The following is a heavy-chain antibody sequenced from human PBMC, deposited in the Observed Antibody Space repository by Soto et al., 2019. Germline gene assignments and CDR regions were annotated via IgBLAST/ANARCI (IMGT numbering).Heavy chain of an antibody. Sequence: GGSLRLSCAASGVSVDTNYMSWVRQAPGKGLEWVSVIRSGGDTFYADSVKGRFFISRDISGDVLYLQMDNLRADDTAVYYCAARGLSWNGYFHFWGQGTLVTVSS. J-gene: IGHJ4*02. CDR2: IRSGGDT. V-gene: IGHV3-53*01. CDR3: AARGLSWNGYFHF. CDR1: GVSVDTNY. D-gene: IGHD3-3*01.